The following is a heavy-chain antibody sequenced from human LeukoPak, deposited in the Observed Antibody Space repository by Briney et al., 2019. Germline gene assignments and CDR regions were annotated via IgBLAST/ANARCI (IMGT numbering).Heavy chain of an antibody. Sequence: HPGGSLRLSCAASGFTFSSYWMSWVRQAPGKGLEWVANIRPDGSEIYYGDSVKGRFTISRVNAKNSLYLQMNSLRAEDTAVYYCARYCSGGSCWDYWGQGTLVTVSS. D-gene: IGHD2-15*01. CDR2: IRPDGSEI. CDR1: GFTFSSYW. J-gene: IGHJ4*02. V-gene: IGHV3-7*01. CDR3: ARYCSGGSCWDY.